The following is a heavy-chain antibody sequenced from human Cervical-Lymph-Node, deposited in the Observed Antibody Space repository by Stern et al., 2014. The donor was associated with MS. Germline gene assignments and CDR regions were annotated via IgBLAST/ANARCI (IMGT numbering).Heavy chain of an antibody. CDR3: AREPLGDF. J-gene: IGHJ4*02. CDR1: GDSISSSHW. CDR2: IYHSGST. D-gene: IGHD3-16*01. V-gene: IGHV4-4*02. Sequence: QLQLQESGPGLVRPSGTLSLTCTVSGDSISSSHWWSWVRQPPGKGLEWIGEIYHSGSTTYNPSLKSRVTMSVDTSNNQFSLNMTSITAADTAVYYCAREPLGDFWGQGTLVTVSS.